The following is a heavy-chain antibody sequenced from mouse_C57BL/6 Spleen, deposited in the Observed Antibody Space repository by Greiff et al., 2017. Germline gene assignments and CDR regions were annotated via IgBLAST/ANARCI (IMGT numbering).Heavy chain of an antibody. V-gene: IGHV1-22*01. CDR1: GYTFTDYN. CDR3: ARSMLSDYAMDY. D-gene: IGHD2-10*02. CDR2: INPNNGGT. Sequence: EVKLQESGPELVKPGASVKMSCKASGYTFTDYNMHWVKQSHGKSLEWIGYINPNNGGTSYNQKFKGKATLTVNKSSSTAYMELRSLTSEDSAVYYCARSMLSDYAMDYWGQGTSVTVSS. J-gene: IGHJ4*01.